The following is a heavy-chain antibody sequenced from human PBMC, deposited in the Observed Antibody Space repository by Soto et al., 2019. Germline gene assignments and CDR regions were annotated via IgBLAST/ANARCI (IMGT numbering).Heavy chain of an antibody. Sequence: GESLKIPCEGSGYSFTSYWLGWVRQLPGKGLEWMGSIHPCDSDTKYSPSFQGQVPILVDQSITTAYPQWSRPKACDTAMYYRARTPGCEVAASLEYYYFSGMDVWGQGTTVTVSS. V-gene: IGHV5-51*01. D-gene: IGHD2-15*01. CDR3: ARTPGCEVAASLEYYYFSGMDV. CDR1: GYSFTSYW. J-gene: IGHJ6*02. CDR2: IHPCDSDT.